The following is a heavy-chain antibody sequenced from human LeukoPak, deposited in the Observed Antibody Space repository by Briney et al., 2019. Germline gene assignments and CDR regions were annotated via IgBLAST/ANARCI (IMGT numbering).Heavy chain of an antibody. D-gene: IGHD1-26*01. CDR3: AKDPRYSGSYGYFQH. Sequence: PGGSLRLSCAASGFTFSSYAMSWVRQAPGKGLEWVSAISGSGGSTYYADSVKGRFTISRAHSKNTLYLQMNSLRAEDTAVYYCAKDPRYSGSYGYFQHWGQGTLVTVSS. CDR2: ISGSGGST. V-gene: IGHV3-23*01. CDR1: GFTFSSYA. J-gene: IGHJ1*01.